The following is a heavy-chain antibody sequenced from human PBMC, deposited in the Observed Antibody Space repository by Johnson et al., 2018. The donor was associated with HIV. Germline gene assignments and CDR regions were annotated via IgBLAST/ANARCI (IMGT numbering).Heavy chain of an antibody. Sequence: VQLVESGGGLVQPGGSLRLSCAASGFTFTDYQMSWIRQAPGKGLEWVSYISRSGTTIYYADSVQGRFTVSRDNAKNSLYLQMNSLRAEDTAFYYCARDKYGVPSGTFDIWGQGTMVTVSS. CDR1: GFTFTDYQ. V-gene: IGHV3-11*01. D-gene: IGHD4-17*01. CDR2: ISRSGTTI. CDR3: ARDKYGVPSGTFDI. J-gene: IGHJ3*02.